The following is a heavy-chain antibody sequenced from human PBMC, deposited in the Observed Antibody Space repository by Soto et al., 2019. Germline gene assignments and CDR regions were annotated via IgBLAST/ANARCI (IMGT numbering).Heavy chain of an antibody. V-gene: IGHV3-48*04. CDR2: ISSSSSTI. CDR1: GFTFSSYS. D-gene: IGHD6-19*01. Sequence: PGGSLRLSCAASGFTFSSYSMNWVRQAPGKGLEWVSYISSSSSTIYYVDSVKGRFTISRDNAKNSLSLQMNGLRVEDTAMYYCGRSISGWARFDFWGQGILVTVSS. J-gene: IGHJ4*02. CDR3: GRSISGWARFDF.